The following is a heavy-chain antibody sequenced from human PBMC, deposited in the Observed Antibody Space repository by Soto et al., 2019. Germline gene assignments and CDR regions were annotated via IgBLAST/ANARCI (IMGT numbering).Heavy chain of an antibody. D-gene: IGHD5-18*01. CDR2: INPSDSQT. V-gene: IGHV5-10-1*01. Sequence: PGESLNTSCQCPGYSLPRYWIPGVHQKPARGREWMVRINPSDSQTDYSPSFRGHVTISTTKSNTTVFQQWSRLRASDAAMYYCARQIYDSDTGANYQYYYDSWGQGTPVTVSS. CDR3: ARQIYDSDTGANYQYYYDS. CDR1: GYSLPRYW. J-gene: IGHJ4*02.